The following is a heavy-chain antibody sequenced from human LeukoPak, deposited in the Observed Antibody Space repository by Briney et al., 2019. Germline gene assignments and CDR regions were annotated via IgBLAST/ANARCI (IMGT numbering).Heavy chain of an antibody. J-gene: IGHJ1*01. V-gene: IGHV1-69*06. CDR3: ARGVVVTVTPAEYFQH. Sequence: SVKVSCKASGGTFSSYAISWVRQAPGQGLEWMGGIIPIFGTANYAQKFQGRVTITADKSTSTAYMELSSLRSEDTAVYYCARGVVVTVTPAEYFQHWGQGTLVTVSS. CDR2: IIPIFGTA. D-gene: IGHD2-21*02. CDR1: GGTFSSYA.